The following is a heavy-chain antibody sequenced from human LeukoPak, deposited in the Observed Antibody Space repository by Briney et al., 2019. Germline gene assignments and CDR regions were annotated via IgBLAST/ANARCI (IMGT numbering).Heavy chain of an antibody. CDR2: IYYSGST. J-gene: IGHJ5*02. D-gene: IGHD1-1*01. CDR1: GGSISSSSYY. CDR3: ARNISPVANGARYNWFDP. Sequence: SETLSLTCTVSGGSISSSSYYWDWIRQSPGKGLEWIGTIYYSGSTDYNPSLKSRVTMSVETSKNQFSLKLSSVTAADTAVYYCARNISPVANGARYNWFDPWGQGTLVTVSS. V-gene: IGHV4-39*01.